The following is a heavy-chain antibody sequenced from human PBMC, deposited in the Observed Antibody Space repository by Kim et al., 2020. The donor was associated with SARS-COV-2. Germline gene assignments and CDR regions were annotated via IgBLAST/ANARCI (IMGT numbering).Heavy chain of an antibody. J-gene: IGHJ4*02. CDR2: ISYDGCNK. D-gene: IGHD1-26*01. V-gene: IGHV3-30*18. Sequence: GGSLRLSCAASGFTFNTYGMHWVRQAPGKGLEWVAVISYDGCNKYYADSVKGRFTISRDNSKNTLYLQMNSLRIEDTAGYYCAKSISGSYFGYDYWGQGTLVTVSS. CDR1: GFTFNTYG. CDR3: AKSISGSYFGYDY.